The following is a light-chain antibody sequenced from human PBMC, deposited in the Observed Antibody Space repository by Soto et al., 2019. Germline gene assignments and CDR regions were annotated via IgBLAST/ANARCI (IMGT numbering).Light chain of an antibody. J-gene: IGKJ1*01. V-gene: IGKV1-5*03. Sequence: EIQVTQSPATLSASLGDRVAITCRASDNIGPWVAWYQQKPGKAPKLLIYKASTLETGAPSRFAGSGSGTGFTLTITRLQPDDFATYYCQHYNSYSRTFGQGTKVDIK. CDR2: KAS. CDR3: QHYNSYSRT. CDR1: DNIGPW.